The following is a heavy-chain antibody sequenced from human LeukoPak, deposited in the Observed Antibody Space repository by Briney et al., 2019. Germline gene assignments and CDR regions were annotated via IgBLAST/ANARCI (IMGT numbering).Heavy chain of an antibody. J-gene: IGHJ4*02. CDR3: AREGVHYYGSGSYRDY. Sequence: ASVKVSCKASGYTFTGYYMHWVRQAPGQGLEWMGWINPNSGGTNYAQKFQGRVTMTRDTSISTAYMELSRLRSDDTAVYYCAREGVHYYGSGSYRDYWGQGTLVTVSS. D-gene: IGHD3-10*01. V-gene: IGHV1-2*02. CDR1: GYTFTGYY. CDR2: INPNSGGT.